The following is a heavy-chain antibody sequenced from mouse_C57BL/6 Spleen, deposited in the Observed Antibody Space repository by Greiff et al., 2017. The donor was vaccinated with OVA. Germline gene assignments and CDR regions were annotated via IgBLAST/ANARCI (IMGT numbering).Heavy chain of an antibody. Sequence: EVQGVESGGGLVKPGGSLKLSCAASGFTFSSYTMSWVRQTPEKRLEWVATISGGGGNTYYPDSVKGRFTISRDNAKNTLYLQMSSLRSEDTALYYCARQYYYGSSWYFDVWGTGTTVTVSS. J-gene: IGHJ1*03. D-gene: IGHD1-1*01. V-gene: IGHV5-9*01. CDR2: ISGGGGNT. CDR3: ARQYYYGSSWYFDV. CDR1: GFTFSSYT.